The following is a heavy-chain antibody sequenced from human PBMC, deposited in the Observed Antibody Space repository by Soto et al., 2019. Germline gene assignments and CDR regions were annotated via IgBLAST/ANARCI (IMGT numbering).Heavy chain of an antibody. D-gene: IGHD6-6*01. CDR2: IWSDGSDK. V-gene: IGHV3-33*01. CDR1: GFTFSDSG. J-gene: IGHJ4*02. Sequence: QVQLVESGGGVVQPGGSLRLSCATSGFTFSDSGMHWVRQAPGKGLEWVAVIWSDGSDKSYADSVEGRFTISRDNSKNTLYLKMNRLRAEDTAVYYCVRSNRYSSPSGWGGGFDYWGQGTLVTVSS. CDR3: VRSNRYSSPSGWGGGFDY.